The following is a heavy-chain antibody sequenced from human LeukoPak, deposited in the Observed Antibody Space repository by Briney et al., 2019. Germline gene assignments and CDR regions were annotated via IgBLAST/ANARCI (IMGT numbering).Heavy chain of an antibody. V-gene: IGHV3-30*02. CDR3: AKVLSVVVAATLLDY. CDR1: GFTFSSYG. D-gene: IGHD2-15*01. J-gene: IGHJ4*02. Sequence: QSGGSLRLPCAASGFTFSSYGMHWVRQAPGKGLEWVAFIRYDGSNKYYADSVKGRFTISRDNSKNTLYLQMNSLRAEDTAVYYCAKVLSVVVAATLLDYWGQGTLVTVSS. CDR2: IRYDGSNK.